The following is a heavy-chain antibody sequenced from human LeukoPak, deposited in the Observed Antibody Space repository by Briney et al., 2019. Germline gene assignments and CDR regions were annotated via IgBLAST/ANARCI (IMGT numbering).Heavy chain of an antibody. D-gene: IGHD3-22*01. CDR1: GGSISSSSYY. CDR2: IHYSGST. CDR3: ARHLGDSSGYYPVDQ. J-gene: IGHJ5*02. Sequence: PSETLSLTCTVSGGSISSSSYYWGWIRQPPGKGLEWIGSIHYSGSTYYKPSLKSRVTISVDTSKKQSSLRLTSVTAADTAVYYCARHLGDSSGYYPVDQWGQGTLVTVSS. V-gene: IGHV4-39*01.